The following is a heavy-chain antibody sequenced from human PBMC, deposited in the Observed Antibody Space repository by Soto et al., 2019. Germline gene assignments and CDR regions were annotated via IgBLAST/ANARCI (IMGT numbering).Heavy chain of an antibody. Sequence: EVQLVESGGGLVKPGGSLRLSCAASGFTFSNAWMSWVRQAPGKGLEWVGRIKSKTDGGTTDYAAPVKGRFTISRDDSKNTLYLQMNSLKTEDTAVYYCTTDLGHRSWYDFWRSEPRNDYWGQGTLVTVSS. CDR1: GFTFSNAW. J-gene: IGHJ4*02. CDR2: IKSKTDGGTT. D-gene: IGHD3-3*01. CDR3: TTDLGHRSWYDFWRSEPRNDY. V-gene: IGHV3-15*01.